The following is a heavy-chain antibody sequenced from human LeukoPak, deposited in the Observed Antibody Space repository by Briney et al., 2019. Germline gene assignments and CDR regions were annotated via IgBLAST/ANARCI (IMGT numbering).Heavy chain of an antibody. D-gene: IGHD4-23*01. CDR3: ARAMTTVVTFDY. CDR2: INPNSGGT. Sequence: ASVKVSCKASGYTFTGYYMHWVRQAPGQGLEWMGWINPNSGGTNYAQKFQGRVTMTRDTSISTAYMELSRLRSDDTAVYYCARAMTTVVTFDYWGQGTLVTVSS. J-gene: IGHJ4*02. V-gene: IGHV1-2*02. CDR1: GYTFTGYY.